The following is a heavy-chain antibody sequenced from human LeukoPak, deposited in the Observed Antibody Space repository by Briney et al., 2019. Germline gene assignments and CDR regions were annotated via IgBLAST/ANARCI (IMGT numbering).Heavy chain of an antibody. Sequence: PSETLSLTCTVSGGSISSYYWSWIRQPPGKGLEWIGYIYTSGSTNYNPSLKSRVTISVDTSKNQFSLKLSSVTAADTAVYYCARQTDFWSGSNWYYFDYWGQGTLVTVSS. D-gene: IGHD3-3*01. CDR2: IYTSGST. CDR3: ARQTDFWSGSNWYYFDY. CDR1: GGSISSYY. V-gene: IGHV4-4*09. J-gene: IGHJ4*02.